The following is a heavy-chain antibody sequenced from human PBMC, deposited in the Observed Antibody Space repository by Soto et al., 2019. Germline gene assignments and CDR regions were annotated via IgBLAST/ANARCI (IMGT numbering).Heavy chain of an antibody. Sequence: PGGSLRLSCAASGFTFRSYSMNWVRQAPGKGLEWVSSISGSSSSIYYADSVKGRFTISRDNATNSLYLQMNSLRAEDTAVFYCVSARGSSWYFDYWGQGALVTVSS. CDR2: ISGSSSSI. D-gene: IGHD6-13*01. V-gene: IGHV3-21*01. J-gene: IGHJ4*02. CDR3: VSARGSSWYFDY. CDR1: GFTFRSYS.